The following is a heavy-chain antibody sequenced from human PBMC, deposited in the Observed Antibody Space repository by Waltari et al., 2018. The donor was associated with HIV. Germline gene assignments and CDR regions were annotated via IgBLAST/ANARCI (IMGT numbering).Heavy chain of an antibody. V-gene: IGHV1-46*01. CDR2: NNPARGPA. CDR3: VVVSEVTTGQSPPDDTFDV. Sequence: QVLLTQSGGEVKSPGASVKISCTASQYIFSTFYFHWVRQGPGEGLQWVGTNNPARGPATSSYQYQKGVTLTNDTSARTVYMELVNLQSSDTAMYYCVVVSEVTTGQSPPDDTFDVWGQGTMVAV. J-gene: IGHJ3*01. CDR1: QYIFSTFY. D-gene: IGHD2-15*01.